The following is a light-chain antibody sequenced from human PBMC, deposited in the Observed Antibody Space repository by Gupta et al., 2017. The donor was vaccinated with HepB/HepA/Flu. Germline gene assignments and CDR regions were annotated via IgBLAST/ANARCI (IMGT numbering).Light chain of an antibody. CDR3: HQDYITPQT. Sequence: DIVMTQSPDSLAVSLGERATINCKSSQSVLYSSNNKNYLAWYQQKPGQPPKLLIYWASTRESGVPDRFSGSGSGTDFTLTISSLQAEDVAVYYCHQDYITPQTFGGGTKVEIK. CDR2: WAS. J-gene: IGKJ4*01. CDR1: QSVLYSSNNKNY. V-gene: IGKV4-1*01.